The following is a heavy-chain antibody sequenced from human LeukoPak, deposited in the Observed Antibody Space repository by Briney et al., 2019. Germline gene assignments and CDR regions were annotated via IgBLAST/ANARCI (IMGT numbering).Heavy chain of an antibody. CDR1: GFSLSNARMG. V-gene: IGHV2-26*01. CDR2: IFSNDEK. J-gene: IGHJ4*02. Sequence: SGPTLVNPTETRTLTCTVSGFSLSNARMGVSWIRQPPGKALEWLAHIFSNDEKSYSTSLKSRLTISKDTSKSQVVLTMTNMDPVDTATYYCARIVYYGGNFYFDYWGQGTLVTVSS. D-gene: IGHD4-23*01. CDR3: ARIVYYGGNFYFDY.